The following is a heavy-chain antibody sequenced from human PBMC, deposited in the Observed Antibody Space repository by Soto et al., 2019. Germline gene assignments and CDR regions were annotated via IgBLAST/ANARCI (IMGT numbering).Heavy chain of an antibody. D-gene: IGHD5-12*01. V-gene: IGHV1-18*01. J-gene: IGHJ3*02. CDR1: GYTFTSYG. Sequence: ASVKVSCKASGYTFTSYGISWVRQAPGQGIEWMGWISGYTGNTNYAQKVQGRVTLTADTSTSTAYMELSSLRSEDTAVYYCAITEYRGYDGPENAFDIWGQGTMVTVSS. CDR3: AITEYRGYDGPENAFDI. CDR2: ISGYTGNT.